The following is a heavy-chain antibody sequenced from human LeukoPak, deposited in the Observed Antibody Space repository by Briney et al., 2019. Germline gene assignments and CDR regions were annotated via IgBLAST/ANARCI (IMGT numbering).Heavy chain of an antibody. CDR1: GGSISSYC. D-gene: IGHD5-18*01. Sequence: TSETLSLTCTVSGGSISSYCWSWIRQPPGKGLECIGYIYYSGSTNYNPSLKSRVTISVDTSKNQFSLKLSSVTAADTAVYYCARAERYTAPFDYWGQGTLVTVSS. V-gene: IGHV4-59*01. CDR3: ARAERYTAPFDY. CDR2: IYYSGST. J-gene: IGHJ4*02.